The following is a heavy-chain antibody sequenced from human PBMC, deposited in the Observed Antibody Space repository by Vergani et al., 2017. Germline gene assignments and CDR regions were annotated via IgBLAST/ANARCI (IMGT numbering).Heavy chain of an antibody. CDR3: ARASQWELLDYFDY. J-gene: IGHJ4*02. CDR1: GGSFSGYY. CDR2: INHSGST. D-gene: IGHD1-26*01. V-gene: IGHV4-34*01. Sequence: QVQLQQWGAGLLKPSETLSLTCAVYGGSFSGYYWSWIRQPPGKGLEWIGEINHSGSTNYNPSLKSRVTISVDTSKSQFSLKLSAVTAADTAVYYCARASQWELLDYFDYWGQGTLVTVSS.